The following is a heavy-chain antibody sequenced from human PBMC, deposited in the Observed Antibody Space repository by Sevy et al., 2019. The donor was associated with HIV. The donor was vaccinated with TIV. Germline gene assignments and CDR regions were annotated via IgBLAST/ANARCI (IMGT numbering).Heavy chain of an antibody. V-gene: IGHV3-30*18. CDR1: GFSFSYYG. J-gene: IGHJ6*02. Sequence: GGSLRLSCIGSGFSFSYYGIDWVRQSPGMGLDWVALISHDGINEYYADSVKGRFTISRDNSKNTVYLEMNSLRNEDTAIYFCANAYSGSYSHSYLYALDVWGQRTTVTVSS. CDR3: ANAYSGSYSHSYLYALDV. CDR2: ISHDGINE. D-gene: IGHD1-26*01.